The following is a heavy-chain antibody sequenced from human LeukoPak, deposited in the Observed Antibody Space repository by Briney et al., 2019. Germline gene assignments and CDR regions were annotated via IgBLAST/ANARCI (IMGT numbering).Heavy chain of an antibody. CDR3: ARGEVLTGTAY. Sequence: ASVKVSCKASGYTFASYYMHWVRQAPGQGLEWMGIINPSGGSTSYAQKFQGRVTMTRDTSVSTAYMELSSLRSDDAAVYYCARGEVLTGTAYWGQGTLVTVSS. CDR1: GYTFASYY. D-gene: IGHD3-9*01. CDR2: INPSGGST. J-gene: IGHJ4*02. V-gene: IGHV1-46*01.